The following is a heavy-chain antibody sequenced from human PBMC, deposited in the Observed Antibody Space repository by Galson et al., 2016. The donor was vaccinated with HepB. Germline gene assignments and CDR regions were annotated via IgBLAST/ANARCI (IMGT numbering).Heavy chain of an antibody. CDR1: GFIFSNYG. D-gene: IGHD5-18*01. CDR2: ISYDGSNK. Sequence: SLRLSCAVTGFIFSNYGMHGVRQAPGKGLEWVAVISYDGSNKYSTDSVKGRFTVSRDNSKNALFPQMDSLTVEDTAVYYCAKGVWAYSYGHFEFWGQGTLVTVAS. V-gene: IGHV3-30*18. CDR3: AKGVWAYSYGHFEF. J-gene: IGHJ4*02.